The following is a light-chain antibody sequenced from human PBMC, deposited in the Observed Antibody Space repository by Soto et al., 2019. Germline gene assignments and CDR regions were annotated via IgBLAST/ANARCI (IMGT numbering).Light chain of an antibody. CDR2: DVS. CDR3: SSYTSSSTLYV. CDR1: SSDVGGYNY. V-gene: IGLV2-14*01. Sequence: QSVLTQPASVSGSPGQSITISCTGTSSDVGGYNYVSWYQQHPGKPPKLMIYDVSNRPSGVSNRFSGSKSGNTASLTISGLQAEDEADYYCSSYTSSSTLYVFGTGTKVIVL. J-gene: IGLJ1*01.